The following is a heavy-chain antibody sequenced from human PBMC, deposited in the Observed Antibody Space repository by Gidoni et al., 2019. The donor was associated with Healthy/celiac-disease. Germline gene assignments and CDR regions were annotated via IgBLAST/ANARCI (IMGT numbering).Heavy chain of an antibody. CDR2: ISSSSSTI. CDR1: GLTCSKYC. D-gene: IGHD2-8*01. J-gene: IGHJ4*02. Sequence: EVQLAETARGLVPPGASLRLYRAASGLTCSKYCMNWVRQAPGKGLEWVSYISSSSSTIYYADSVKGRFTISRDNAKNSLYLQMNSLRAEDTAVYYCARVRGYCTNGVCYFYFDYWGQGTLVTVSS. V-gene: IGHV3-48*01. CDR3: ARVRGYCTNGVCYFYFDY.